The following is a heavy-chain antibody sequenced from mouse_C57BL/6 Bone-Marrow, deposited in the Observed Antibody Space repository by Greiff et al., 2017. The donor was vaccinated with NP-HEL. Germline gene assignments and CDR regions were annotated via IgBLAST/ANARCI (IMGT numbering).Heavy chain of an antibody. D-gene: IGHD1-1*01. CDR2: ISSGSSTI. V-gene: IGHV5-17*01. J-gene: IGHJ1*03. CDR1: GFTFSDYG. CDR3: ANRYYYGSSYLYWYFDV. Sequence: EVHLVESGGGLVKPGGSLKLSCAASGFTFSDYGMHWVRQAPEKGLEWVAYISSGSSTIYYADTVKGRFTISRDNAKNTLFLQMTSLRSEDTAMYYCANRYYYGSSYLYWYFDVWGTGTTVTVSS.